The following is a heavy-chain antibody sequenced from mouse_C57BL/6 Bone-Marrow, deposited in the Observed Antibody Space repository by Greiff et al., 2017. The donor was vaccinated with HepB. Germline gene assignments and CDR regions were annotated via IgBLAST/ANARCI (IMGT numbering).Heavy chain of an antibody. CDR1: GFTFSSYG. CDR2: ISSGGSYT. J-gene: IGHJ4*01. V-gene: IGHV5-6*01. Sequence: EVQRVESGGDLVKPGGSLKLSCAASGFTFSSYGMSWVRQTPDKRLEWVATISSGGSYTYYPDSVKGRFTISRDNAKNTLYLQMSSLKSEDTAMYYCARQKTMDYWGQGTSVTVSS. CDR3: ARQKTMDY.